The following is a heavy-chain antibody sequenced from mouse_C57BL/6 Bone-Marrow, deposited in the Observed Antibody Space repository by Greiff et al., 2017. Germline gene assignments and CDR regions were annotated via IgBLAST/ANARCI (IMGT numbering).Heavy chain of an antibody. V-gene: IGHV1-22*01. J-gene: IGHJ2*01. Sequence: EVKVVESGPELVKPGASVKMSCKASGYTFTDYNMHWVKQSHGKSLEWIGYINPNNGGTSYNQKFKGKATLTVNKSSSTAYMELRSLTSEDSAVYYCARTELGRGYWGQGTTLTVSS. CDR2: INPNNGGT. CDR3: ARTELGRGY. D-gene: IGHD4-1*01. CDR1: GYTFTDYN.